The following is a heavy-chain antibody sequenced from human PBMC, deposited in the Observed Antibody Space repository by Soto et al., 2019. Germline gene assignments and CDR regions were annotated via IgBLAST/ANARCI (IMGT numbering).Heavy chain of an antibody. J-gene: IGHJ6*02. D-gene: IGHD6-13*01. CDR1: GFTFSSYG. CDR2: ISYDGSNK. CDR3: AKDLDSSSWYDYYYYYGMDV. V-gene: IGHV3-30*18. Sequence: GGSLRLSCAASGFTFSSYGMHWVRQAPGKGLEWVAVISYDGSNKYYADSVKGRFTISRDNSKNTLYLQMNSLRAEDTAVYYCAKDLDSSSWYDYYYYYGMDVWGQGTTVTVSS.